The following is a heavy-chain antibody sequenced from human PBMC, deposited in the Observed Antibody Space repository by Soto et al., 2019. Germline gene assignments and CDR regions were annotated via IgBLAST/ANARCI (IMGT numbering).Heavy chain of an antibody. CDR1: GFTFSSYA. J-gene: IGHJ3*02. V-gene: IGHV3-23*01. D-gene: IGHD6-19*01. CDR3: AKSAISVAANDAFDI. Sequence: GGSLRLSCAAPGFTFSSYAMNWVRQGPGKGLEWVSTINGRDDSTYYADSVKGRFTISRDNSKNTQYLQMNSLRAEDTAVYYCAKSAISVAANDAFDIWGQGTMVTVSS. CDR2: INGRDDST.